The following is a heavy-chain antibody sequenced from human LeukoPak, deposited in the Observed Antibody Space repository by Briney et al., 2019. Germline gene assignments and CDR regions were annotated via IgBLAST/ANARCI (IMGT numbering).Heavy chain of an antibody. CDR2: ISGSGGST. CDR3: AKGDYDILTGYGFDP. J-gene: IGHJ5*02. CDR1: EFTFSSYA. V-gene: IGHV3-23*01. D-gene: IGHD3-9*01. Sequence: PGGSLRLSCAASEFTFSSYAMSWVRQAPGKGLEWVSGISGSGGSTYYADSVKGRFTISRDNSENTLYLQMNSLRAEDTAVYYCAKGDYDILTGYGFDPWGQGTLVTVSS.